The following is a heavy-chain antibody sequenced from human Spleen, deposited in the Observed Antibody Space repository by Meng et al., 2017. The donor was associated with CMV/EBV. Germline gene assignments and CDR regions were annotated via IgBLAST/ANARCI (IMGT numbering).Heavy chain of an antibody. D-gene: IGHD3-10*01. V-gene: IGHV5-51*01. Sequence: TSDWIGGVSQMPGNGREGMGIICPSDSDTRYSPSFQGQVTSSADKSNSTAYLQWSSLKASDTAMYYCARLRLVQGVVIGRNWFDPWGQGTLVTVSS. J-gene: IGHJ5*02. CDR1: TSDW. CDR2: ICPSDSDT. CDR3: ARLRLVQGVVIGRNWFDP.